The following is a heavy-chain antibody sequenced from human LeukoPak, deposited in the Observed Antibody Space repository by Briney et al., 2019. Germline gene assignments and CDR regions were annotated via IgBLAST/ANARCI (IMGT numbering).Heavy chain of an antibody. J-gene: IGHJ4*02. CDR3: ASDSGDYGDSEGDY. Sequence: GGSLRLSCAASGFTFSSYAMHWVRQAPGKGLEYVSAISSNGGSTYYANSVKGRFTISRDNSKNTLYLQMGSLRAEDMAVYYCASDSGDYGDSEGDYWGLGTLVTVSS. D-gene: IGHD4-17*01. V-gene: IGHV3-64*01. CDR2: ISSNGGST. CDR1: GFTFSSYA.